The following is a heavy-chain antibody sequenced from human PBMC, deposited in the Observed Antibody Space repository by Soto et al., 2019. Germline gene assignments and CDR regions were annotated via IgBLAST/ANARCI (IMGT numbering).Heavy chain of an antibody. CDR1: GGTFSRYA. D-gene: IGHD2-2*01. J-gene: IGHJ5*02. CDR2: IIPIVGTA. V-gene: IGHV1-69*01. CDR3: ARGRLGSCSSTSCQPGYWFDP. Sequence: QVQLVQSVAEVKKHGSSVKVSCKASGGTFSRYAISWVRQAPGQGLEWMGGIIPIVGTANYAQKFPGRVTITADESTSTAYMALSSLRSEATAVYYCARGRLGSCSSTSCQPGYWFDPWGPGTLVTVSA.